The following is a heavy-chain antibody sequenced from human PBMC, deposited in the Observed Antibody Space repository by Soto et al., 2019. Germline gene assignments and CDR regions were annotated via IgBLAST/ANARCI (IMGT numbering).Heavy chain of an antibody. CDR2: IYHSGST. J-gene: IGHJ5*02. Sequence: QLQLQESGSGLVKPSQTLSLTCAVSGGSISSGGYSWSWIRQPPGKGLEWIGYIYHSGSTYYNPSPNSRVTLTVDRSKNQLSLTLSSVTAAETAVYYCARVPGAWGQGTLVTVSS. CDR3: ARVPGA. V-gene: IGHV4-30-2*01. D-gene: IGHD7-27*01. CDR1: GGSISSGGYS.